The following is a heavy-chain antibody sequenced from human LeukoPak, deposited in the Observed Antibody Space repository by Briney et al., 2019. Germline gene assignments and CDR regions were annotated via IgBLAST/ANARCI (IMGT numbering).Heavy chain of an antibody. CDR1: GFTVSSNY. CDR2: ISSSSNTM. V-gene: IGHV3-48*02. CDR3: ARAFDY. Sequence: GGSLRLSCAASGFTVSSNYMSWVRQPPGKGLEWVSYISSSSNTMYYADSVKGRFTISRDNAKNSLYLQMNSLRDEDTAVYYCARAFDYWGQGTLVAVSS. J-gene: IGHJ4*02.